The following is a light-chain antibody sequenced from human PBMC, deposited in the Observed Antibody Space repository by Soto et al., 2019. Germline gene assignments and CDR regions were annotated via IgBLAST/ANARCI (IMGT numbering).Light chain of an antibody. CDR2: DAS. CDR1: RSVSSY. CDR3: QQYGSSPPIT. J-gene: IGKJ5*01. V-gene: IGKV3-20*01. Sequence: IVLTQSPATLSLSPGESATLSCRATRSVSSYLACYQQKPGQAPRLLIYDASSRPTDIPARFSGSGSGTEFTLTISRLEPEDFAVYYCQQYGSSPPITFGQGTLLAVK.